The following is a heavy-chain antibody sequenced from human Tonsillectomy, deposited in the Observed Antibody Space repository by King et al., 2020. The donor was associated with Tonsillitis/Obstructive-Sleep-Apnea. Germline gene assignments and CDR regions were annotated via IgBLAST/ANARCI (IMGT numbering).Heavy chain of an antibody. D-gene: IGHD5-12*01. CDR2: INTNTGNP. V-gene: IGHV7-4-1*02. J-gene: IGHJ4*02. CDR1: GYTFTNFA. Sequence: VQLVESGSELKKPGASVKVSCKASGYTFTNFAMNWVRQAPGQGLEWVGWINTNTGNPTYAQAFTGRFVFSLDTSVSTAYVQISSLKAEDTAVYYCARDASSSDYDSDPRVYWGQGTLVTVSS. CDR3: ARDASSSDYDSDPRVY.